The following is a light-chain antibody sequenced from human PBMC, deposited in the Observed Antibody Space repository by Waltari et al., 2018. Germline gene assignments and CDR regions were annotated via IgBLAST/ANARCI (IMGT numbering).Light chain of an antibody. CDR1: QGISNS. CDR2: GAS. Sequence: DIQMTQSPSPLSASVGDIVTFTCRASQGISNSLVWFQQKPGKPPRLLIYGASHLQTGVPSRFSGSGSGTDFSVTISSLQPEDFATYYCQQSYSHPYTFGQGTKVEIK. CDR3: QQSYSHPYT. V-gene: IGKV1-39*01. J-gene: IGKJ2*01.